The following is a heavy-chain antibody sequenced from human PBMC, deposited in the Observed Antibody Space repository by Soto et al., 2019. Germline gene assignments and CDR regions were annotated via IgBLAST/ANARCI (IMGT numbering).Heavy chain of an antibody. CDR1: GGSISSYY. CDR3: ARVGDSGSYFHAFGI. D-gene: IGHD1-26*01. J-gene: IGHJ3*02. V-gene: IGHV4-59*01. CDR2: IYYSGGT. Sequence: QVQLQESGPGLVKPSETLSLTCTVSGGSISSYYWSWIRQPPGKGLEWIGYIYYSGGTNYNPSLKRRVTISVDTSTTRCSLKLSSVTAADTAVYYCARVGDSGSYFHAFGIWGQGTMVTVSS.